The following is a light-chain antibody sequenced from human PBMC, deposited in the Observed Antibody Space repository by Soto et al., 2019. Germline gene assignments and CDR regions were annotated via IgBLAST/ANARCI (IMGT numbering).Light chain of an antibody. J-gene: IGLJ1*01. CDR3: SSYTTTSSYV. Sequence: QSVLTQPASVSGSPGQSITISCTGTSSDVGGYKYVSWYQQHPDKAPKLMIYEVSNRPSGVSSRFSGSKSGNTASLTISGLQAEDEADYYCSSYTTTSSYVFGTGTKLTVL. CDR2: EVS. CDR1: SSDVGGYKY. V-gene: IGLV2-14*01.